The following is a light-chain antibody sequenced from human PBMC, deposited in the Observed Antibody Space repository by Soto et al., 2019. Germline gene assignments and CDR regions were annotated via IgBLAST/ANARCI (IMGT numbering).Light chain of an antibody. J-gene: IGKJ1*01. CDR2: DAS. CDR1: QSISRG. CDR3: QHYSSVWA. Sequence: IKVYQSPSALSSTVGDRVTITCRASQSISRGLAWYQQKPGKAPNLLIYDASTLESGVPSRFSGSGSGTEFTLTISCLHPDDFATYYCQHYSSVWAFGQGTKVAIK. V-gene: IGKV1-5*01.